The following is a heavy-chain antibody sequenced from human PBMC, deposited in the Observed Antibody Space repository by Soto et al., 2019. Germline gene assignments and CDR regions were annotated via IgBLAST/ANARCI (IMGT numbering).Heavy chain of an antibody. J-gene: IGHJ4*02. CDR1: GGSISSYY. Sequence: SETLSLTCTVSGGSISSYYWSWIRQPPGKGLEWIGYIYYSGSTNYNPSLKSRVTISVDTSKNQFSLKLSSVTAADTAVYYFARQDAGYCSSTSCYELDYWGQGTLVTVSS. D-gene: IGHD2-2*01. CDR3: ARQDAGYCSSTSCYELDY. V-gene: IGHV4-59*08. CDR2: IYYSGST.